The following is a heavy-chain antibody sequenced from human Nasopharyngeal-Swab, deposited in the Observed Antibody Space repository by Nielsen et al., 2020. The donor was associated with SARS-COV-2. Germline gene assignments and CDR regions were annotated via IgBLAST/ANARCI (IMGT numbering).Heavy chain of an antibody. D-gene: IGHD1-26*01. CDR1: GFTFSSYA. CDR3: APRVGATTGLDY. CDR2: ISYDGSNK. V-gene: IGHV3-30*04. Sequence: GESLKISCAASGFTFSSYAMHWVRQAPGKGLEWVAVISYDGSNKYYADSVKGRFTISRDNSKNTLYLQMNSLRAEDTAVYYCAPRVGATTGLDYWGQGTLVTVSS. J-gene: IGHJ4*02.